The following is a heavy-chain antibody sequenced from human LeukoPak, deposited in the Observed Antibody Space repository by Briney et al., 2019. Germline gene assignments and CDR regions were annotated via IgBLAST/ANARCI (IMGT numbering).Heavy chain of an antibody. CDR3: ARDRTGRIGYFDY. D-gene: IGHD1-14*01. CDR1: GFTFSSYS. CDR2: ISSSSSYI. J-gene: IGHJ4*02. V-gene: IGHV3-21*01. Sequence: PGGSLRLSCAASGFTFSSYSMNWVRQAPGKGLEWVSSISSSSSYIYYADSVKGRFTISRDNAKNSLYLQMNSLRAEDTAVYYCARDRTGRIGYFDYWGQGTLVTVSS.